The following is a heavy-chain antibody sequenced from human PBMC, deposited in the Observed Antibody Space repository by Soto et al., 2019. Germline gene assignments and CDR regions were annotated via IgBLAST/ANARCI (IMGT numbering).Heavy chain of an antibody. Sequence: GASVKVSCKVSGYTFTSYGISWVRQAPGQGLEWMGWISAYNGNTNYAQKLQGRVTMTTDTSTSTAYMELRSLRSDDTAVYYCARGGGCSSTSCYTANYYYYGMDVWGQGTTVTVSS. CDR2: ISAYNGNT. CDR3: ARGGGCSSTSCYTANYYYYGMDV. J-gene: IGHJ6*02. CDR1: GYTFTSYG. D-gene: IGHD2-2*02. V-gene: IGHV1-18*04.